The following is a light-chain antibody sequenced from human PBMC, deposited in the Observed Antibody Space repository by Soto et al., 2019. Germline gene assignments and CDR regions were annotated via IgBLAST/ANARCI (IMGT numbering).Light chain of an antibody. CDR1: QTIDNN. Sequence: DIQMTQSPSSLSASVGDRVTITCRASQTIDNNLNWYQQKPGKAPRLLIYVAYSLQSGVPSRFSGSGSGTDFTLTISSLQPDDFETYFCQQSFSIPYTFGQGTILEIK. V-gene: IGKV1-39*01. J-gene: IGKJ2*01. CDR2: VAY. CDR3: QQSFSIPYT.